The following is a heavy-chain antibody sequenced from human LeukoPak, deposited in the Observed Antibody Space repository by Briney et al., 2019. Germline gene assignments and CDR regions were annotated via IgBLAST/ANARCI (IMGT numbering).Heavy chain of an antibody. D-gene: IGHD2-21*02. Sequence: ASVKVSCKASGYTFTGYYMHWVRQAPGQGLEWMGWINPNSGGTNYAQKLQGRVTMTTDTSTSTAYMELRSLRSDDTAVYYCAREPSGVVVTASDYWGQGTLVTVSS. CDR2: INPNSGGT. CDR1: GYTFTGYY. CDR3: AREPSGVVVTASDY. J-gene: IGHJ4*02. V-gene: IGHV1-2*02.